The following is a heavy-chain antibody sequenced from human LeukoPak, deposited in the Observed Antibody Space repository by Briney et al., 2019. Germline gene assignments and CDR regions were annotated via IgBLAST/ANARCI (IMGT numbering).Heavy chain of an antibody. V-gene: IGHV3-7*04. CDR3: ARESDSSGFGAFDI. CDR2: INQDGSEK. CDR1: GFTFSNYW. Sequence: GGSLRLSCAASGFTFSNYWMSWVRQAPGKGLEWVANINQDGSEKYYVDSEKGRFTISRDNAKNSLYLQMNSLRAEDTAVYYCARESDSSGFGAFDIWGQGTMVTVSS. D-gene: IGHD3-22*01. J-gene: IGHJ3*02.